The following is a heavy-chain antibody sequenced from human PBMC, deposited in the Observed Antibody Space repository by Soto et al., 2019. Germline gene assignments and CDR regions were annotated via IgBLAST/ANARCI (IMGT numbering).Heavy chain of an antibody. V-gene: IGHV3-30*18. Sequence: VQLVESGGGVVQPGRSLRLSCAASGFTFSSYGMQRVRQAPGKGLEWVAVISYDGSNKYYADSVKGRFTISRDNSKNTLYLQMNSLRAEDTAVYYCAKSIAVAGTFFDYWGQGTLVTVSS. CDR1: GFTFSSYG. D-gene: IGHD6-19*01. CDR3: AKSIAVAGTFFDY. CDR2: ISYDGSNK. J-gene: IGHJ4*02.